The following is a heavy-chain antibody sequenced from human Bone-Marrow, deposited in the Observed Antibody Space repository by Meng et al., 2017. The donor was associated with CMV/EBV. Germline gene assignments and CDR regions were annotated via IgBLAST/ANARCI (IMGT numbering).Heavy chain of an antibody. Sequence: GESLKISCAASGFTFSSYWMSWVRQAPGKGLEWVAFIRYDGSNKYYADSVKGRFTISRDNSKNTLYLQMNSLRAEDTAVYYCAKDGALYYYDSSGYYGSGVSFDYWGQGTLVTVSS. J-gene: IGHJ4*02. CDR1: GFTFSSYW. V-gene: IGHV3-30*02. D-gene: IGHD3-22*01. CDR3: AKDGALYYYDSSGYYGSGVSFDY. CDR2: IRYDGSNK.